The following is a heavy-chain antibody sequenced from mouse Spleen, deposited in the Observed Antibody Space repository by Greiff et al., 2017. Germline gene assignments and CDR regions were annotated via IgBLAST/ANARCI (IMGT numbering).Heavy chain of an antibody. Sequence: QVQLQQPGAELVMPGASVKLSCKASGYTFTSYWMHWVKQRPGQGLEWIGEIDPSDSYTNYNQKFKGKATLTVDKSSSTAYMQLSSLTSEDSAVYYCARSVTTKGVNYWGQGTTLTVSS. CDR3: ARSVTTKGVNY. CDR2: IDPSDSYT. D-gene: IGHD2-2*01. J-gene: IGHJ2*01. V-gene: IGHV1-69*01. CDR1: GYTFTSYW.